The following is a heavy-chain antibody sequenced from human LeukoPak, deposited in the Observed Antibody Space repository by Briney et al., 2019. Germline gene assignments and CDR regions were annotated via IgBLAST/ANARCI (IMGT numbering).Heavy chain of an antibody. D-gene: IGHD3-9*01. Sequence: PGGSLRLSCAASGFTFSSYAMSWVRQAPGKGLEWVSGISRNSGSIGYADSVKGRFTISRDNAKNSLYLQMNSLRAEDTALYYCAKLRILTGSRALGAFDIWGQGTMVTVSS. V-gene: IGHV3-9*01. CDR1: GFTFSSYA. J-gene: IGHJ3*02. CDR3: AKLRILTGSRALGAFDI. CDR2: ISRNSGSI.